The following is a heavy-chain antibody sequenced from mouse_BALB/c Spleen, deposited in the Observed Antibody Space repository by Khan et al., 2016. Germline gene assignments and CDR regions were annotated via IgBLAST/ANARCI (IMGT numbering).Heavy chain of an antibody. V-gene: IGHV9-2-1*01. J-gene: IGHJ1*01. CDR3: ARLLRWYFDV. Sequence: QIQLVQSGPELKKPGETVKISCKASGYTFTDYSMHWVKQAPGKGLKWMGWINTETGEPTYADDFKGRFAFSLETSASTAYLQINNLKNEDTATYFCARLLRWYFDVWCAGTTVTVSS. D-gene: IGHD1-1*01. CDR1: GYTFTDYS. CDR2: INTETGEP.